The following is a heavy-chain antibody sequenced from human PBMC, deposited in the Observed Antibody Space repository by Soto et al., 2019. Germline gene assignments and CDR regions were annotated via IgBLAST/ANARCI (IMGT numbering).Heavy chain of an antibody. CDR1: GGSVTNSSYY. V-gene: IGHV4-39*01. D-gene: IGHD4-17*01. Sequence: SETLSLTCTVSGGSVTNSSYYWGWIRQSPGKGLEWIGSVYYRGRSYSKSSVKSRVTISVDTSKNRFSLSLDSVTASDTAVYFCVSQRTTVPTQAYFDYWGPGALVTVSS. J-gene: IGHJ4*02. CDR2: VYYRGRS. CDR3: VSQRTTVPTQAYFDY.